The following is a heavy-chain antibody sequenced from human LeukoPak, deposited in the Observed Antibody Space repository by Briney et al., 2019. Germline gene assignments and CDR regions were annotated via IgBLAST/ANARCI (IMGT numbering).Heavy chain of an antibody. CDR1: GGSISSYY. Sequence: SETLSLTCTVSGGSISSYYWSWIRQPPGKGLEWIGYIYHSGSTYYNPSLKSRVTISVDRSKNQFSLKLSSVTAADTAVYYCARDRGIAAAGGAFDIWGQGTMVTVSS. CDR2: IYHSGST. V-gene: IGHV4-59*12. CDR3: ARDRGIAAAGGAFDI. J-gene: IGHJ3*02. D-gene: IGHD6-13*01.